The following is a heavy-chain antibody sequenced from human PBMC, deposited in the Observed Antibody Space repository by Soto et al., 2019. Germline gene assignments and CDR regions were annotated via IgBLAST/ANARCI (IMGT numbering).Heavy chain of an antibody. CDR1: GVTFSSYA. CDR2: IIPIFGTA. J-gene: IGHJ4*02. V-gene: IGHV1-69*13. Sequence: SVRVSCKASGVTFSSYAISWVRQAPGQGLEWMGGIIPIFGTANYAQKFQGRVTITADESTSTAYMELSSLRSEDTAVYYCAREGLHSSSYFDYWGQGTLVTVSS. D-gene: IGHD6-6*01. CDR3: AREGLHSSSYFDY.